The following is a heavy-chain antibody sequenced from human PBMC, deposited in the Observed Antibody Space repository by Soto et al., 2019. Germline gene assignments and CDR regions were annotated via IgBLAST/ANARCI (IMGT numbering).Heavy chain of an antibody. CDR2: TYYRSKWYN. V-gene: IGHV6-1*01. Sequence: SQTLSLTCAISGDSVSSNNAGWHWIRQSPSRGLEWLGRTYYRSKWYNDYAESVKSRITIDPDTSRNQFSLQLNSVTPEDTAVYYCSRSRNWIMAYWGQGTLVTVSS. CDR1: GDSVSSNNAG. CDR3: SRSRNWIMAY. D-gene: IGHD1-20*01. J-gene: IGHJ1*01.